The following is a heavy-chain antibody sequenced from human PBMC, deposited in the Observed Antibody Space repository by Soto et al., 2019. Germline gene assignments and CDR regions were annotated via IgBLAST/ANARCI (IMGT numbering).Heavy chain of an antibody. CDR2: TYYRSKWYN. CDR3: ARVVAAAGNYYYYYYMDV. Sequence: SQTLSLTCAISGDSVSSNSAAWNWIRQSPSRGLEWLGRTYYRSKWYNDYAVSVKSRITINPDTSKNQFSLQLNSVTPEDTAVYYCARVVAAAGNYYYYYYMDVWGKGTTVTVSS. V-gene: IGHV6-1*01. D-gene: IGHD6-13*01. J-gene: IGHJ6*03. CDR1: GDSVSSNSAA.